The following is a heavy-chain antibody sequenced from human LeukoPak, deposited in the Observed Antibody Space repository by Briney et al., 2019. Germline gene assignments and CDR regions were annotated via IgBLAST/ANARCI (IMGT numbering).Heavy chain of an antibody. V-gene: IGHV3-23*01. CDR1: AFTFSTYA. J-gene: IGHJ6*02. Sequence: AGTLSLSCSASAFTFSTYAMSWLPQAPGKGLKWVSAISGSGGSTYYADSVKGRFTISRDNSKNTLYLKMNSLSAADTAVYYCAKDPYYYGGMDVWGQGTTVTVSS. CDR3: AKDPYYYGGMDV. CDR2: ISGSGGST.